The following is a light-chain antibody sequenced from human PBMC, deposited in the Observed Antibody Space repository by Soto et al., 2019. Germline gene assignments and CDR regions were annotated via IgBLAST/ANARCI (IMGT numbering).Light chain of an antibody. Sequence: EIVMTQSPASLSVSPGERGTLSWRASQSVSSNLAWYQQKPGQAPRLLIYGASTRATGIPARFSGSGSGTEFTLTISSRQSEDFAVYYCQQYNNWPPLTFGGGTKVEIK. CDR3: QQYNNWPPLT. V-gene: IGKV3-15*01. J-gene: IGKJ4*01. CDR2: GAS. CDR1: QSVSSN.